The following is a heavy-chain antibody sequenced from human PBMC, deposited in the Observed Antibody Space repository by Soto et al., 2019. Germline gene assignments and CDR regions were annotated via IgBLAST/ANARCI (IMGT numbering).Heavy chain of an antibody. J-gene: IGHJ4*02. Sequence: QITLNESGPTVVRPTETLTLTCRFSGFSLTTSGVGVGWIRQSPGKAPEWLALMYWDDDKRYSASLKIRLTITKHTSKNQVVLTVSDLDPTDTATYYCAHRVLRTVFGLVTTTAIYFDFWGQGTPVAVSS. CDR1: GFSLTTSGVG. CDR2: MYWDDDK. CDR3: AHRVLRTVFGLVTTTAIYFDF. D-gene: IGHD3-3*01. V-gene: IGHV2-5*02.